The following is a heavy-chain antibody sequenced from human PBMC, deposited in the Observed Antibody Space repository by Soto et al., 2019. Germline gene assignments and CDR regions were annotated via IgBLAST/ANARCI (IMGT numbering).Heavy chain of an antibody. CDR1: GGTFRSYA. CDR2: IIPIFGTA. Sequence: ASVKVSCKASGGTFRSYAISWVRQAPGQGLEWMGGIIPIFGTANYAQKFQGRVTITADESTSTAYMELSSLRSEDTAVYYCARVGLYFYEPWGQGTLVTVSS. D-gene: IGHD3-22*01. V-gene: IGHV1-69*13. J-gene: IGHJ5*02. CDR3: ARVGLYFYEP.